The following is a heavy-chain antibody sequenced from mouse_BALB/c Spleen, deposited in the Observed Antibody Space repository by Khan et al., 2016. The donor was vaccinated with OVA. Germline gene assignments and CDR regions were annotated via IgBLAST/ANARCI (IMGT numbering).Heavy chain of an antibody. CDR1: GYSITSDYA. D-gene: IGHD2-10*02. CDR3: ARVYGGDFDD. V-gene: IGHV3-2*02. CDR2: ISYSGNT. Sequence: VQLKESGPGLVKPSQSLSLTCTVTGYSITSDYAWNWIRQFPGNKLEWMGFISYSGNTKYNPSLKSRISVTRDTSKNQFFLQLNSVTTEDTASYYCARVYGGDFDDWGQGTTLTVSS. J-gene: IGHJ2*01.